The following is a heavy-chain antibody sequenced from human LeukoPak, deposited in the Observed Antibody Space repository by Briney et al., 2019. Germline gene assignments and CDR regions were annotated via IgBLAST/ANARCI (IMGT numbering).Heavy chain of an antibody. Sequence: ASVKVSCKASGGTFSSHTISWVRQAPGQGLEWMGRIIPILGIANYAQKFQGRVTITADKSTSTAYMELSSLRSEDTAVYYCARGPYYDSSGYVLDHWGQGILVTVSS. CDR2: IIPILGIA. V-gene: IGHV1-69*02. D-gene: IGHD3-22*01. J-gene: IGHJ4*02. CDR1: GGTFSSHT. CDR3: ARGPYYDSSGYVLDH.